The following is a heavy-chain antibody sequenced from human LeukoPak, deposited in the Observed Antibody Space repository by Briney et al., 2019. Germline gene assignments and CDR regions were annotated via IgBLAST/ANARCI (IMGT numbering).Heavy chain of an antibody. CDR3: ARGREHSSSPFDY. J-gene: IGHJ4*02. Sequence: GSLRLSCAASGFSFSSYWMSWVRQAPGKGLEWVANIRQDGSDKYYLTSVRGRFTISRDNAKNSLFLQMYSLRAEDTAVYYCARGREHSSSPFDYWGQGTLVTVSS. CDR1: GFSFSSYW. V-gene: IGHV3-7*01. CDR2: IRQDGSDK. D-gene: IGHD6-6*01.